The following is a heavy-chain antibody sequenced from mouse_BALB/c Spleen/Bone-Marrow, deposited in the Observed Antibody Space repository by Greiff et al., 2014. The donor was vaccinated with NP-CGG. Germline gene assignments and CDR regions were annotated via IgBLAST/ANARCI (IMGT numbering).Heavy chain of an antibody. CDR2: ISSGGST. Sequence: DVHLVESGGGLVKPGGSLKLSCAASGFTFSSYAMSWVRQTPEKRLEWVASISSGGSTYYPDSVKGRFTISRDNARNILYLQKSSLRSEDTAMYYCAKRGAYGNFWFAYWGQGTLVTVSA. J-gene: IGHJ3*01. D-gene: IGHD2-10*02. CDR3: AKRGAYGNFWFAY. V-gene: IGHV5-6-5*01. CDR1: GFTFSSYA.